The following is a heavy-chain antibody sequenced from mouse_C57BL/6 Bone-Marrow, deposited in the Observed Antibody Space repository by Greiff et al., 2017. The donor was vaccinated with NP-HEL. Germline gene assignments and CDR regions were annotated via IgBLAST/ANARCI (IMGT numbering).Heavy chain of an antibody. J-gene: IGHJ4*01. CDR1: GFTFSSYA. CDR2: ISDGGSYT. Sequence: EVKLVESGGGLVKPGGSLKLSCAASGFTFSSYAMSWVRQTPEKRLEWVATISDGGSYTYYPDNVKGRFTISRDNAKNNLYLQMSHLKSEDTAMYYCARGPYDYDAMDYWGQGTSVTVSS. V-gene: IGHV5-4*03. CDR3: ARGPYDYDAMDY.